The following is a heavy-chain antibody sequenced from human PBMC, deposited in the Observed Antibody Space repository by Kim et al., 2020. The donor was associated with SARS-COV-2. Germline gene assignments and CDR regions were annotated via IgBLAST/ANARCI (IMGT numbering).Heavy chain of an antibody. Sequence: GGSLRLSCAASGFTFRTFAMSWVRQAPGKGLEWVSGISGDGGSTSYADSGKGRFAISRDNSENKLYLQMNSLRGEDTAVYYCAKGGIVATGEFDYWGQG. CDR3: AKGGIVATGEFDY. CDR2: ISGDGGST. CDR1: GFTFRTFA. V-gene: IGHV3-23*01. J-gene: IGHJ4*02. D-gene: IGHD6-13*01.